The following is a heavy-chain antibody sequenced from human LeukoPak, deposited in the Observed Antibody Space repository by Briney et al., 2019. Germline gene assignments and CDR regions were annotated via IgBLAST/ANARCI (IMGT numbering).Heavy chain of an antibody. J-gene: IGHJ6*03. Sequence: GGSLRLSCAASGFTFSSYAMSWVRQAPGKGLEWLSYISSSSTTIYYADSVKVRFTFSRDNAKNSLYLQMNSLRAEDTAVYYSARSIDIPYCFYYMDVWGKGNAVTVSS. V-gene: IGHV3-48*01. CDR1: GFTFSSYA. D-gene: IGHD3-9*01. CDR2: ISSSSTTI. CDR3: ARSIDIPYCFYYMDV.